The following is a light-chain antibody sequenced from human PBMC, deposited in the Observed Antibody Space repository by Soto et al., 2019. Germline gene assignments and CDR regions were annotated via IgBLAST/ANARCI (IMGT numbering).Light chain of an antibody. Sequence: DIVMTHSPHSLAVSLCERATLSCGASQSVSSSLAWYQQKPGQTPRLLIYDASSRATGIPARFGGIGSGTDFTLTISSLEPEDFAVDYCHHRGNGITFGQGTRLEIK. CDR2: DAS. CDR3: HHRGNGIT. CDR1: QSVSSS. J-gene: IGKJ5*01. V-gene: IGKV3-11*01.